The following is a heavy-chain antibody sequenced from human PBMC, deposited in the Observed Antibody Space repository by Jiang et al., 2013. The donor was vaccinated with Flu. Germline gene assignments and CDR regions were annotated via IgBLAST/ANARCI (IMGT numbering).Heavy chain of an antibody. V-gene: IGHV2-5*02. J-gene: IGHJ4*02. CDR1: GFSLSTSGVA. CDR2: IFWDDDK. Sequence: TLTCTFSGFSLSTSGVAVGWIRQPPGKALEWLALIFWDDDKRYSPSLNSRLTISKDTSKNQVVLTMTNMDPVDTATYYCARAGMSGSYMGGFDYWGQGTLVTVSS. D-gene: IGHD1-26*01. CDR3: ARAGMSGSYMGGFDY.